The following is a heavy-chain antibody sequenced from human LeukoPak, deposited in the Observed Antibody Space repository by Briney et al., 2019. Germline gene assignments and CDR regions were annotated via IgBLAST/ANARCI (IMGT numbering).Heavy chain of an antibody. V-gene: IGHV1-69*02. CDR2: IVPILGIA. D-gene: IGHD3-10*01. CDR3: ASGWFGEFLDY. Sequence: SVKVSCKASGGTFSSYTISWVRQAPGQGLEWMGRIVPILGIANYAQKFQGRVTITADKSTSTAYMELSSLRSEDTAVYYCASGWFGEFLDYWGQGTLVTVSS. J-gene: IGHJ4*02. CDR1: GGTFSSYT.